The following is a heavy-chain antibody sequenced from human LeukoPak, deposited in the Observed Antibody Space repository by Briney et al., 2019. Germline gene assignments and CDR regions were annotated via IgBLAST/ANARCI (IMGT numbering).Heavy chain of an antibody. CDR3: ARDAHLDVLRYFDFEYYFDY. V-gene: IGHV3-13*01. CDR1: GFTFSNYD. CDR2: IGTAGDT. D-gene: IGHD3-9*01. Sequence: GGSLRLSCAASGFTFSNYDMHWVRQATGKGLEWVSAIGTAGDTYYPGSVKGRFTISREDAKNSLYLQMNSLRAGDTAVYYCARDAHLDVLRYFDFEYYFDYWGQGTLVTVSS. J-gene: IGHJ4*02.